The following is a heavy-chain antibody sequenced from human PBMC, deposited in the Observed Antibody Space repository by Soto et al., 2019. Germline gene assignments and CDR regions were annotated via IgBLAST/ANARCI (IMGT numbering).Heavy chain of an antibody. CDR1: GYTFTTYV. J-gene: IGHJ6*02. D-gene: IGHD3-3*01. CDR3: ARVGHYYYGMDV. V-gene: IGHV1-3*01. CDR2: INAGNDNT. Sequence: QVQLVQSGAEVKKPGASVKVSCKASGYTFTTYVMHWVRQAPGQRLEWMGWINAGNDNTKYSEKFQGRVTITRDTSASTVYMVLSSLSCEDTAVYYCARVGHYYYGMDVWGQGTTVTVSS.